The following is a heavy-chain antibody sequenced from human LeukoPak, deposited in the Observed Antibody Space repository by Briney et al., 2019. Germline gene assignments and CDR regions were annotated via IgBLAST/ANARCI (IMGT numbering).Heavy chain of an antibody. CDR2: INPSGGST. D-gene: IGHD6-19*01. Sequence: ASVKVSCKASGYTFTSYYMHWVRQAPGQGLEWMGIINPSGGSTSYAQKFQGRVTMTRDTSTSTVYMELRSLRSDDTAVYYCARYPLGFYIAVAGTFDYWGQGTLVTVSS. V-gene: IGHV1-46*01. J-gene: IGHJ4*02. CDR3: ARYPLGFYIAVAGTFDY. CDR1: GYTFTSYY.